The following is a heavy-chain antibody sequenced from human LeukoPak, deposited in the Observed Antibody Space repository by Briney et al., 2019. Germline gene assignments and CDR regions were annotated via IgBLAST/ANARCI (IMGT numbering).Heavy chain of an antibody. J-gene: IGHJ4*02. CDR3: ARDDSTVTRFDY. Sequence: PGGSLRLSCGASGFTFDTYEMNWVREAPGKGLEWLASISSRSRGIYYADSVKGRFTTSRDNAKNSLYLQMNSLRAEDTALYYCARDDSTVTRFDYWGQGTLVTLSS. CDR2: ISSRSRGI. V-gene: IGHV3-48*03. CDR1: GFTFDTYE. D-gene: IGHD4-17*01.